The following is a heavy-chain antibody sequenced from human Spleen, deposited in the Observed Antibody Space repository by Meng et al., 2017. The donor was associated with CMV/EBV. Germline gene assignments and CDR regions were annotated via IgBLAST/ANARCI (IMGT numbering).Heavy chain of an antibody. J-gene: IGHJ6*02. CDR3: AREDSIGWYSLVPGNPFYYYYGMDV. D-gene: IGHD6-19*01. Sequence: GGSLRRSCATSGFTLSMYWIHWVRQAPGKGLVWVPRINSDGSSTSYADSVKGRFTISRDNAKNTLYLQMNSLRAEDTAVYYCAREDSIGWYSLVPGNPFYYYYGMDVWGQGTTVTVSS. CDR2: INSDGSST. V-gene: IGHV3-74*01. CDR1: GFTLSMYW.